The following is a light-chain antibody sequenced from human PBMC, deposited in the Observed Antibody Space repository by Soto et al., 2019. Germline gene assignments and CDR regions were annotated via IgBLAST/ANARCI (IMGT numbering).Light chain of an antibody. CDR3: QQYNTWLWT. V-gene: IGKV3-15*01. CDR2: GAS. J-gene: IGKJ1*01. CDR1: QSANAN. Sequence: EVVMTQSPATLSVSPGERATLSCRASQSANANLAWYQQKPGQAPRLLIHGASNRATGIPARFSGSGFGTEFILTISSLQSEDFAVYYCQQYNTWLWTFGQGTKVEI.